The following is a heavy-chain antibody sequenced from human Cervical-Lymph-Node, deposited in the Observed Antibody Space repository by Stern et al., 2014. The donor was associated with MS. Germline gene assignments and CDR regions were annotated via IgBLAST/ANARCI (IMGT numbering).Heavy chain of an antibody. J-gene: IGHJ5*02. CDR2: IIRPVGTA. V-gene: IGHV1-69*06. D-gene: IGHD3-10*01. CDR1: GGA. CDR3: ARGTGDNWFDP. Sequence: VQLVQSGADVKKPGSAVRVSCKASGGASWLRQAPGQGPEYMGGIIRPVGTAHYAQRFQCRLTITADTSRNTSYMELRSLRSDDTAVYYCARGTGDNWFDPWGQGTLVSVSS.